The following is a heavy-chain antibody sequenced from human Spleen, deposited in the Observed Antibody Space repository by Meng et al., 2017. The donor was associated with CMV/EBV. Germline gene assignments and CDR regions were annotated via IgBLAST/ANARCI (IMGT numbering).Heavy chain of an antibody. Sequence: ASVKVSCKVSGYTLGEVTIHWVRQAPGRGLEWMAGLDPENGETIYAQKIQGRLTMTEDTSTDTLYMELRNMRSEDAAVYYCAAYKQDLDDRLQSFDYWGQGTLVTVSS. D-gene: IGHD4-11*01. CDR1: GYTLGEVT. CDR3: AAYKQDLDDRLQSFDY. J-gene: IGHJ4*02. CDR2: LDPENGET. V-gene: IGHV1-24*01.